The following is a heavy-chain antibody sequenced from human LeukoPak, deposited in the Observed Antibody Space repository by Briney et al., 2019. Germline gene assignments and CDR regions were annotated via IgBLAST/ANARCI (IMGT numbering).Heavy chain of an antibody. V-gene: IGHV3-66*01. D-gene: IGHD3-22*01. CDR3: ARETPYYYDSSGYFDI. CDR2: IYSGGST. J-gene: IGHJ3*02. CDR1: GFTVSSNY. Sequence: PGGSLRLSCAASGFTVSSNYMSWVRQAPGKGLEWVSVIYSGGSTYYADSVKGRFTISRDNSKNTLYLQMNSLRAEDTAVYYCARETPYYYDSSGYFDIWGQGTMVTVSS.